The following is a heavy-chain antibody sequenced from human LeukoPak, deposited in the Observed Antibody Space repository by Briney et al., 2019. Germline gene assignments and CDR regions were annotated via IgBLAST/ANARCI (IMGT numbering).Heavy chain of an antibody. D-gene: IGHD3-3*01. Sequence: GGSLRLSCAASGFAFSSYWMSWVRQAPGKGLEWVSNIKQDGSEKYYVDSVKGRFTISRDNAKNSLYLQMNSLRAEDTAVYYCAREKALRFLEWPGYGMDVWGQGTTVTVSS. J-gene: IGHJ6*02. CDR2: IKQDGSEK. V-gene: IGHV3-7*01. CDR3: AREKALRFLEWPGYGMDV. CDR1: GFAFSSYW.